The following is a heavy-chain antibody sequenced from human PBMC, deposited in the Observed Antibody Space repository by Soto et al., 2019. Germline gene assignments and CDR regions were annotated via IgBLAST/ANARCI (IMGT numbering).Heavy chain of an antibody. V-gene: IGHV3-30-3*01. CDR1: GFTFSSYA. Sequence: LRLSCAASGFTFSSYAMHWVRQAPGKGLEWVAVISYDGSNKYYADSVKGRFTISRDNSKNTLYLQMNSLRAEDTAVYYCARPEEGRRDSYGKTDFHYWGQGTLATVYS. J-gene: IGHJ4*02. CDR3: ARPEEGRRDSYGKTDFHY. CDR2: ISYDGSNK. D-gene: IGHD5-18*01.